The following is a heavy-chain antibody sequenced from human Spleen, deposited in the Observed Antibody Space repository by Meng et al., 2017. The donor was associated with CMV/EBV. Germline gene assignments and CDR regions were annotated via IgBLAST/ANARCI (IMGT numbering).Heavy chain of an antibody. CDR2: INPKTGDT. CDR1: GSWFNRFY. V-gene: IGHV1-2*06. D-gene: IGHD1-26*01. J-gene: IGHJ4*02. Sequence: ASVKVSCKTSGSWFNRFYIVWVRQAPGQGLEWMGHINPKTGDTKYAQKFAGRVSMTRDTSIATVYMELSSLRSADTAFYYCTRRPLGSTRPFDYWGQGTLVTVSS. CDR3: TRRPLGSTRPFDY.